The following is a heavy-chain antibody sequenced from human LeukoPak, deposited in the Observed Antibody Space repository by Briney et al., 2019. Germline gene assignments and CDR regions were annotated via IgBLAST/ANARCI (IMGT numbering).Heavy chain of an antibody. CDR1: GYSFTSYW. CDR3: ARNIGIGYCSGGSCYEDWFDP. V-gene: IGHV5-10-1*01. D-gene: IGHD2-15*01. Sequence: GESLQISCKGSGYSFTSYWISWVRQMPGKGLEWMGRIDPSDSYTNYSPSFQGHVTISADKSISTAYLQWSSLKASDTAMYYCARNIGIGYCSGGSCYEDWFDPWGQGTLVTVSS. CDR2: IDPSDSYT. J-gene: IGHJ5*02.